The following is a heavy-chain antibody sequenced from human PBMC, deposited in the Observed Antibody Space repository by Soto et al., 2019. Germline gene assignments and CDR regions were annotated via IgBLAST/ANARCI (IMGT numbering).Heavy chain of an antibody. CDR3: TRAGASDWNYVSTSS. D-gene: IGHD1-7*01. CDR1: GYTFTTSG. V-gene: IGHV1-18*04. J-gene: IGHJ4*02. Sequence: HLVQSGAEVKKPGASVKVSCKASGYTFTTSGFNWVRQAPGQGLEWMGWISAKSGNTNYAQKLQGRVTMTTDTSTSTVYMELKSLTSDDTAIYYCTRAGASDWNYVSTSSWGQGTLVTVSS. CDR2: ISAKSGNT.